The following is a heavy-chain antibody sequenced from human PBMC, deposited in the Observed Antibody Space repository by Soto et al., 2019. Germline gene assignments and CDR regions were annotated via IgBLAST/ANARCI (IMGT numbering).Heavy chain of an antibody. J-gene: IGHJ4*02. D-gene: IGHD3-9*01. CDR2: INHSGRI. CDR1: GGSFSGYY. V-gene: IGHV4-34*01. CDR3: ARPRPYYDILTGYYSSFDY. Sequence: PSETLSRTWAVYGGSFSGYYWSWIRQPPGNGIERTGEINHSGRINYNPSLKSRVTISVDTSKHQFSLKLSSVTPADTAVYSCARPRPYYDILTGYYSSFDYWRQGTLVTVCS.